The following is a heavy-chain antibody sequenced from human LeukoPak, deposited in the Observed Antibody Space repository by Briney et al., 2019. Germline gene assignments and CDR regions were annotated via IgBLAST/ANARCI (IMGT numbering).Heavy chain of an antibody. CDR2: IYWNDDK. CDR3: AQTPDWATHWYFDL. CDR1: GFSLSTSGVG. D-gene: IGHD5-12*01. V-gene: IGHV2-5*01. Sequence: SGPTLVNPTQTLTPTGTFSGFSLSTSGVGVGWIRQPPGKALEWLALIYWNDDKRYSPSLKSRLTITKDTSKNQVVLTMTNMNLTATGTYYCAQTPDWATHWYFDLWGRGTLVTVSS. J-gene: IGHJ2*01.